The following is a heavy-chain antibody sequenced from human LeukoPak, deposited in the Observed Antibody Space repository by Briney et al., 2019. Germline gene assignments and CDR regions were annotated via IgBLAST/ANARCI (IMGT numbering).Heavy chain of an antibody. J-gene: IGHJ4*02. Sequence: SETLSLTCAVYGGSFSGYYWSWIRQPPGKGLEWIGEINHSGSTNYNPSLKSRVTISVDTSKNQSSLKLSSVTAEDTAFYYCARDSSMLRGPLVIYYFDFWGQGTLVTVSS. CDR1: GGSFSGYY. CDR2: INHSGST. V-gene: IGHV4-34*01. D-gene: IGHD3-10*01. CDR3: ARDSSMLRGPLVIYYFDF.